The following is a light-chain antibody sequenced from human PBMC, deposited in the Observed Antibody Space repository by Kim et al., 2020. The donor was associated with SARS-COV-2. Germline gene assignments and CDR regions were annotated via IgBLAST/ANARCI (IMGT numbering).Light chain of an antibody. CDR2: LGS. CDR3: MQVLRTPLT. Sequence: DIVMTQSPLSLPVTPGEPASISCRSSQNLLYSNGYNHLDWYLQKPGQSPQLLIYLGSNRASGVPDRFTGSGSGTDFTLKISRVEAEDVGVYYCMQVLRTPLTFGGGTKVDIK. J-gene: IGKJ4*01. V-gene: IGKV2-28*01. CDR1: QNLLYSNGYNH.